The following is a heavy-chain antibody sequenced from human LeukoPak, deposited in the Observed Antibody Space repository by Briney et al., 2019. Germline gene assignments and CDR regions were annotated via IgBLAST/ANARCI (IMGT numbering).Heavy chain of an antibody. D-gene: IGHD3-10*01. CDR1: GGSISSCSYY. J-gene: IGHJ5*02. CDR2: IYYSGST. Sequence: SSETLSLTCTVSGGSISSCSYYWGWIRQPPGKGLEWIGSIYYSGSTYYNPSLKSRVTISVDTSKNQFSLKLSSVTAADTAVYYCAREITMVRGVTTGQFDPWGQGTLVTVSS. CDR3: AREITMVRGVTTGQFDP. V-gene: IGHV4-39*07.